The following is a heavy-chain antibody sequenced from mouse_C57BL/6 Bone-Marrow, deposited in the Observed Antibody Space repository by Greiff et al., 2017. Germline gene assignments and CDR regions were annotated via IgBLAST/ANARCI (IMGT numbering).Heavy chain of an antibody. CDR3: ALSFPLRQGAMDY. J-gene: IGHJ4*01. CDR2: IYPGDGDT. V-gene: IGHV1-80*01. D-gene: IGHD2-12*01. CDR1: GYAFSSYW. Sequence: VKLQESGAELVKPGASVKISCKASGYAFSSYWMNWVKQRPGKGLEWIGQIYPGDGDTNYNGKFKGKATLTADKSSSTAYMQLSSLTSEDSAVYFCALSFPLRQGAMDYWGQGTSVTVSS.